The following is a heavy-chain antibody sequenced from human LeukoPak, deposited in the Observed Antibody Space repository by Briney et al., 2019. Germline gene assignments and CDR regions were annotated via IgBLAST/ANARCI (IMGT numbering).Heavy chain of an antibody. V-gene: IGHV4-59*01. Sequence: PSETLSLTCTVSGGSISSYYWSWIRQPPGNGLEWIGYIYYSGSTNYNPSLKSRVTISVDTSKNQFSLKLSSVTAADTAVYYCARVTGHVVVVPADPRGAFDIWGQGTMVTVSS. CDR2: IYYSGST. CDR1: GGSISSYY. D-gene: IGHD2-2*01. CDR3: ARVTGHVVVVPADPRGAFDI. J-gene: IGHJ3*02.